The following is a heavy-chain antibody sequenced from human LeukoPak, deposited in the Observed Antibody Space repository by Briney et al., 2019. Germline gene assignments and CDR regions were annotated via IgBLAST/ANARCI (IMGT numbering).Heavy chain of an antibody. V-gene: IGHV3-23*01. Sequence: GGSPRLSCAASGFSFSSYALSWVRQAPGKGLEWVSSISGSGDNTYYAESVKGQFTISRDNSKNTLFLQMNSLRAEDTAVFYCAKRSGYTTGWFFDFWGQGTLVTVSS. CDR3: AKRSGYTTGWFFDF. CDR2: ISGSGDNT. D-gene: IGHD6-19*01. CDR1: GFSFSSYA. J-gene: IGHJ4*02.